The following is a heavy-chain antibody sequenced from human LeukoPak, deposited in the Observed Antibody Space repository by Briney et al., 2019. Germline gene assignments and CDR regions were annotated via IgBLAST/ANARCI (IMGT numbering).Heavy chain of an antibody. CDR3: AKEPYSGSQLLDY. Sequence: GGSLRLSCAASGFTFSSHGMSWVRQGPGKGLEWVSGISTSGGSIYYADSVKGRFTISRDNSKNTLYLQMNSLRAEDTAVYYCAKEPYSGSQLLDYWGQGTLVTVSS. J-gene: IGHJ4*02. CDR1: GFTFSSHG. CDR2: ISTSGGSI. D-gene: IGHD1-26*01. V-gene: IGHV3-23*01.